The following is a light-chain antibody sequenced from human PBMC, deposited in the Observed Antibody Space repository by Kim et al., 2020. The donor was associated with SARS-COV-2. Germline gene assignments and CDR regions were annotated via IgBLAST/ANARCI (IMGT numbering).Light chain of an antibody. Sequence: KTVTISCTRSSGSVPSNYVHWYQQRPGSAPTTIIYEDSRRPSGVPDRFSGSIDPSSNSASLTISGLTAEDEADYYCQSYDNNNPFIFGAGTKVTVL. CDR1: SGSVPSNY. CDR3: QSYDNNNPFI. CDR2: EDS. V-gene: IGLV6-57*03. J-gene: IGLJ1*01.